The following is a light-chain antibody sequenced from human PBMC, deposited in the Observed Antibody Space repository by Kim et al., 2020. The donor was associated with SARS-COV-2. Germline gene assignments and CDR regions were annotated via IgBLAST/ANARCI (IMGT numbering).Light chain of an antibody. CDR2: GAS. CDR3: QQYATSRT. CDR1: QGVSRDF. J-gene: IGKJ1*01. V-gene: IGKV3-20*01. Sequence: LSPGERATLSCRASQGVSRDFLAWYQQRPGQAPRLLIHGASNRATGIPDRFSGSGSGTDFTLTITRLEPEDFAVYYCQQYATSRTFGQGTKVDIK.